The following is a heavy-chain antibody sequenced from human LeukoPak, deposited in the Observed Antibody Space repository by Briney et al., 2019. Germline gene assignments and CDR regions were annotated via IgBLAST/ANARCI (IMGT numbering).Heavy chain of an antibody. Sequence: GGSLRLSCAASGITVSTNYMSWVRQAPGKGLEWVSIIYSGGATYYADSVKGRFTISRDNSKDTLYLQMNSLRAEDTAVYYCARAPRVGVPAAPFDYWGQGTLVTVSS. J-gene: IGHJ4*02. CDR2: IYSGGAT. CDR1: GITVSTNY. D-gene: IGHD2-2*01. CDR3: ARAPRVGVPAAPFDY. V-gene: IGHV3-53*01.